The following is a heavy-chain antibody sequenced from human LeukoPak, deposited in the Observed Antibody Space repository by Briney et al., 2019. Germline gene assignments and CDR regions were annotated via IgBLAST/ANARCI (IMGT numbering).Heavy chain of an antibody. CDR1: GGTFSGYY. CDR3: ARLPALVGEDAFDI. Sequence: SETLSLTCAVYGGTFSGYYWSWIRQPPGKRLEWVGESNDSGGTNYNPSLKSRVTISADKSKNQVSLRLTSVTAADTAVYYCARLPALVGEDAFDIWGQGTMVTVSS. D-gene: IGHD3-10*01. V-gene: IGHV4-34*01. J-gene: IGHJ3*02. CDR2: SNDSGGT.